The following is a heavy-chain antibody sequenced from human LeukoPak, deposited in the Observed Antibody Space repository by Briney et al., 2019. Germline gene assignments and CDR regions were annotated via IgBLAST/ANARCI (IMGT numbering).Heavy chain of an antibody. D-gene: IGHD3-3*01. CDR2: IYTSGST. CDR1: GGSISSYY. V-gene: IGHV4-4*09. J-gene: IGHJ3*02. Sequence: SETLPLTCTVSGGSISSYYWSWIRQPPGKGLEGIGYIYTSGSTNYNPSLKRRVTISVDTYKNQFSLKLSSVTAADTAVYYCARHGARDYDFWSGDDAFDIWGQGTMVTVSS. CDR3: ARHGARDYDFWSGDDAFDI.